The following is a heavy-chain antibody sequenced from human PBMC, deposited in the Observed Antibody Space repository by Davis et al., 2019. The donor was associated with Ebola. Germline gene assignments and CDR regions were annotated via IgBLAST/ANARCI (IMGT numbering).Heavy chain of an antibody. CDR1: GYTFTSYG. V-gene: IGHV1-69*13. D-gene: IGHD3-9*01. J-gene: IGHJ6*02. Sequence: SVKVSCKASGYTFTSYGISWVRQAPGQGLEWMGGIIPIFGTANYAQKFQGRVTITADESTSTAYMELSSLRSEDTAVYYCARGRYDILTAYYYYYYGMDVWGQGTTVTVSS. CDR2: IIPIFGTA. CDR3: ARGRYDILTAYYYYYYGMDV.